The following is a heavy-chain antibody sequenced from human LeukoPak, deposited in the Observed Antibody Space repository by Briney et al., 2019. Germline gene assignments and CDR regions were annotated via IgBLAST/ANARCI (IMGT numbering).Heavy chain of an antibody. D-gene: IGHD2-21*02. J-gene: IGHJ4*02. V-gene: IGHV3-30-3*01. CDR1: GFTFSAYA. CDR2: ISYDGSNK. CDR3: ARDSCGGDCYLGY. Sequence: PGGSLRLSCAASGFTFSAYALHWVRQAPGKGLEWVAVISYDGSNKYYADSVKGRFTISRDNSNNMLYLQMNSLRAEDTAVYYCARDSCGGDCYLGYWGQGTLVTVSS.